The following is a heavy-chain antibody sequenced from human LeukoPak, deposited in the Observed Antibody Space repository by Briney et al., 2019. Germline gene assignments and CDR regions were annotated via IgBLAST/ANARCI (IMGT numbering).Heavy chain of an antibody. CDR3: AKDYDILTGYSRYYFDY. J-gene: IGHJ4*02. V-gene: IGHV3-48*03. CDR2: ISSSGSTI. D-gene: IGHD3-9*01. Sequence: PGGSLRLSCAASGFTFSSYEMNWVRQAPGKGLEWVSYISSSGSTIYYADSVKGRFTISRDNSKNTLYLQMNSLRAEDTAVYYCAKDYDILTGYSRYYFDYWGQGTLVTVSS. CDR1: GFTFSSYE.